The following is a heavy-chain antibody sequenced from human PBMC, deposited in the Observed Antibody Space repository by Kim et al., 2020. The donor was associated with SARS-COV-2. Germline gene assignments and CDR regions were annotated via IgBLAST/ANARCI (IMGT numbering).Heavy chain of an antibody. D-gene: IGHD6-19*01. J-gene: IGHJ4*02. V-gene: IGHV3-30*18. Sequence: GGSLRLSCAASGFTFSSYAMYWVRQAPGKGLEWVAVTSCDGYNKYYADSVKGRFTISRDNSKNTVYLQMNSLRAEDTALYYCVKDRRRNIVVPGTDFDLWGQGTLVTVSS. CDR3: VKDRRRNIVVPGTDFDL. CDR2: TSCDGYNK. CDR1: GFTFSSYA.